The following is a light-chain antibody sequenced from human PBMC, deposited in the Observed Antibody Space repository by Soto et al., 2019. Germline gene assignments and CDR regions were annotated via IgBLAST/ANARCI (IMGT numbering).Light chain of an antibody. V-gene: IGKV3-15*01. CDR3: QQYNNWYT. Sequence: EIVMAQSPATLSVSPGERATFSCRASQSVTSNLAWYQQKPGQAPRLLIYGASTRATGIPARFSGSGSGTEFTLTISSLQSEDFAVYYCQQYNNWYTFGQGTKLEIK. CDR2: GAS. CDR1: QSVTSN. J-gene: IGKJ2*01.